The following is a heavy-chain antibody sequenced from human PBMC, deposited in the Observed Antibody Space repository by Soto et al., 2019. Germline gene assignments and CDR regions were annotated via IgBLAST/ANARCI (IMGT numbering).Heavy chain of an antibody. CDR2: IRSTSDDT. Sequence: LGLSSAASGVSLSHYSMNWVRQALGKRMEWLSNIRSTSDDTYYAESLQGRFTISRDIARNSFYLQMNSLRDEDTAVYYCASYHLSSFD. CDR3: ASYHLSSFD. CDR1: GVSLSHYS. V-gene: IGHV3-48*02. J-gene: IGHJ4*01.